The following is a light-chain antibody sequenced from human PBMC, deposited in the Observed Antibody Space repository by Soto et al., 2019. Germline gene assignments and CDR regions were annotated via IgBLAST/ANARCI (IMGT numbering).Light chain of an antibody. V-gene: IGLV1-44*01. J-gene: IGLJ1*01. Sequence: QSVLTQPPSASGTPGQRVTISCSGSSSNIGTNTVNWYQQLSATAPKVLIYRNIERPSGVSDRFSGSKSATSASLAITGLQAEDEADYYCHSLDASLSGSVFGTGTKVTVL. CDR1: SSNIGTNT. CDR3: HSLDASLSGSV. CDR2: RNI.